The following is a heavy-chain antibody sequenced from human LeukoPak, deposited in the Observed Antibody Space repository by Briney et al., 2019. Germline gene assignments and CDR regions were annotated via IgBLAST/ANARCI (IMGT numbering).Heavy chain of an antibody. CDR3: ASYYYDGSGVYYFDY. CDR1: GFTFSSYR. Sequence: GGSLRLSCAASGFTFSSYRMNWVRQAPGKGLEWVSYISSSSSTIYYADSVKGRFTISRDNAKNSLYLQMNSLRAEDTAVYHCASYYYDGSGVYYFDYWGQGTLVTVSS. V-gene: IGHV3-48*01. J-gene: IGHJ4*02. CDR2: ISSSSSTI. D-gene: IGHD3-22*01.